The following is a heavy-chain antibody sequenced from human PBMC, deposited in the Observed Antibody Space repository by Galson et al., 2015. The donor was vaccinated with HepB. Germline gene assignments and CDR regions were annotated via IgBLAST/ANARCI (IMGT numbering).Heavy chain of an antibody. CDR2: IYYSGST. D-gene: IGHD3-10*01. CDR1: GGSISRSSYY. CDR3: ARELYYGSGSYNWFDP. J-gene: IGHJ5*02. V-gene: IGHV4-31*03. Sequence: TLSLTCTVSGGSISRSSYYWGWIRQHPGKGLEWIGYIYYSGSTYYNPSLKSRVTISVDTSKNQFSLKLSSVTAADTAVYYCARELYYGSGSYNWFDPWGQGTLVTVSS.